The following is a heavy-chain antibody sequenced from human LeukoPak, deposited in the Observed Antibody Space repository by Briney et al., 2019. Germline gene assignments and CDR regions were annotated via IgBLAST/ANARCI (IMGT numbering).Heavy chain of an antibody. Sequence: PSETLSLTCTVSGGSISSGDYYWSWIRQPPGKGLEWIGYTYDSGSTYYNPTLKSRVTISVDTSKNQFSLKLSSVTAADTAVYYCARDCSGGSCFDSWGQGTLVSVSS. D-gene: IGHD2-15*01. CDR1: GGSISSGDYY. V-gene: IGHV4-30-4*01. CDR2: TYDSGST. J-gene: IGHJ4*02. CDR3: ARDCSGGSCFDS.